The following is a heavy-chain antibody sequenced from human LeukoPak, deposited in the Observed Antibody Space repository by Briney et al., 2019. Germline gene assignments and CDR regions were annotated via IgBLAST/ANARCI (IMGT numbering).Heavy chain of an antibody. CDR3: ARQMTSTRLFDS. CDR2: IGADGSKK. CDR1: GFMFSDHA. J-gene: IGHJ4*02. D-gene: IGHD5/OR15-5a*01. Sequence: PGRSLRLSCVASGFMFSDHAFHWVRQSPDKGLEWVALIGADGSKKYYADSVQGRFTVSRENSKNTLFLQMKTLRADDTAVYFCARQMTSTRLFDSWGQGTLVTVSS. V-gene: IGHV3-30*04.